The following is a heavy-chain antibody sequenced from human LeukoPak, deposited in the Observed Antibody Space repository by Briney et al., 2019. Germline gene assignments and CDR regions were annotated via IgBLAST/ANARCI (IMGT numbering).Heavy chain of an antibody. CDR1: GGSFSSGDYY. Sequence: SQTLSLTCTVSGGSFSSGDYYWSWIRQPPGTGLEWIGYIYYSGSTYYNPSLKSRVTISVDTSKNQFSLKLSSVTAADTAVYYCARGAGFNFWSGYYLTSWGQGTLVTVSS. V-gene: IGHV4-30-4*01. J-gene: IGHJ4*02. CDR2: IYYSGST. D-gene: IGHD3-3*01. CDR3: ARGAGFNFWSGYYLTS.